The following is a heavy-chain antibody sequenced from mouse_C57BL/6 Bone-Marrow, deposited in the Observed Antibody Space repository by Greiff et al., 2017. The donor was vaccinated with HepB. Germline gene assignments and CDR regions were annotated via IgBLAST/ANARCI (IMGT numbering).Heavy chain of an antibody. CDR2: IYPRSGNT. D-gene: IGHD2-4*01. V-gene: IGHV1-81*01. CDR1: GYTFTSYG. CDR3: ARRDYDFAY. Sequence: QVQLKQSGAELARPGASVKLSCKASGYTFTSYGISWVKQRTGQGLEWIGEIYPRSGNTYYNAKFKGKATLTADKSSSTAYMELRSLTSEDSAVYFCARRDYDFAYWGQGTLVTVSA. J-gene: IGHJ3*01.